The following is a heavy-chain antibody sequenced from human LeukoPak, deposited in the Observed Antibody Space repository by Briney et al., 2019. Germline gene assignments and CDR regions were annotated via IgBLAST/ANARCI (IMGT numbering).Heavy chain of an antibody. V-gene: IGHV3-30-3*01. J-gene: IGHJ4*02. Sequence: PGRSLRLSCAASGFTFSSYAMHWVRQAPGKGLEWVAVISYDGSNKYYADSVKGRFTISRDNSKNTLYLQMNSLRAEDTAVYYCARVGSVTTGFDYWGQGTLVTVSS. D-gene: IGHD4-17*01. CDR2: ISYDGSNK. CDR1: GFTFSSYA. CDR3: ARVGSVTTGFDY.